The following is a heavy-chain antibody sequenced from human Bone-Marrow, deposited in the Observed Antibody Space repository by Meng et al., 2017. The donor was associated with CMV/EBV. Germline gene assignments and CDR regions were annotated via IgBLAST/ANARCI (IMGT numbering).Heavy chain of an antibody. J-gene: IGHJ4*02. CDR2: ISVSGGST. Sequence: GGSLRLSCAASGFTFSSYAMSWVGQAPGKGREWVSAISVSGGSTYYADSVKGRFTISRDNSKNTLYLQMNSRRAEDTAVYYCAKDREERWDVFDYWGQGTLVTVSS. CDR3: AKDREERWDVFDY. D-gene: IGHD5-24*01. CDR1: GFTFSSYA. V-gene: IGHV3-23*01.